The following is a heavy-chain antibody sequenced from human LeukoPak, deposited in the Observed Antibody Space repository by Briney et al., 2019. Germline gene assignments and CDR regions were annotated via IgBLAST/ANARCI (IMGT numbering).Heavy chain of an antibody. CDR3: ARGPYDGTFYFDS. CDR2: TIPIRGMT. Sequence: ASVKVSCKISGGTFGSYGISWVRQAPGQGLEWMGRTIPIRGMTNYAQKFQGRVTITADTSTSTAYMELSSLTSEDTAVYFCARGPYDGTFYFDSWGQGTLVIVSS. D-gene: IGHD3-16*01. CDR1: GGTFGSYG. J-gene: IGHJ4*02. V-gene: IGHV1-69*04.